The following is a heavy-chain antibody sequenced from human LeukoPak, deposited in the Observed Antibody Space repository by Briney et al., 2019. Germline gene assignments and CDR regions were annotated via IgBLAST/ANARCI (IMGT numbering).Heavy chain of an antibody. CDR3: ARDGGESNWFDP. V-gene: IGHV4-59*01. J-gene: IGHJ5*02. CDR1: GGSISGYY. CDR2: IYYSGST. D-gene: IGHD3-10*01. Sequence: ETSETLSLTCTVSGGSISGYYWSWIRQPPGKGLEWIGYIYYSGSTNYNPSLKSRVTISVDTSKNQFSLKLSSVTAADTAVYYCARDGGESNWFDPWGQGTLVTVSS.